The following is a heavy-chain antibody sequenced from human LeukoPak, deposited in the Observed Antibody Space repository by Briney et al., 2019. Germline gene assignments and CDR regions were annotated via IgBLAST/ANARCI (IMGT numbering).Heavy chain of an antibody. J-gene: IGHJ4*02. CDR2: INHSGST. V-gene: IGHV4-38-2*02. CDR1: GYSISTGYY. Sequence: PSETLSLTCTVSGYSISTGYYWDWIRQPPGKGLEWIGEINHSGSTNYNPSLKSRVTISVDTSKNQFSLKLSSVTAADTAVYYCARRGPGDWGQGTLVTVSS. CDR3: ARRGPGD. D-gene: IGHD1-14*01.